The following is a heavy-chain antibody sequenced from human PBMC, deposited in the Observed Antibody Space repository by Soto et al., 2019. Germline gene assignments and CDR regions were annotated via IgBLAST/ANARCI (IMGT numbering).Heavy chain of an antibody. CDR1: GYTFTNYA. CDR3: ARDSQYSTSWQRFGS. Sequence: QVQLVQSGCELKKPGASVKVSCKASGYTFTNYAISWVRQAPGRGLEWMGWVNTYNGNPNYAQSFQGRVTMTTDTSTGTAYMELRSLKSDDSAIYYCARDSQYSTSWQRFGSWGQGTLVTVSS. V-gene: IGHV1-18*01. CDR2: VNTYNGNP. J-gene: IGHJ4*02. D-gene: IGHD6-13*01.